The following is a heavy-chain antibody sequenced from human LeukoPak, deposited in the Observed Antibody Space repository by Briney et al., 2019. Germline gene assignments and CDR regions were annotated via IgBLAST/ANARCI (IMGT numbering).Heavy chain of an antibody. CDR1: GGSFSGYY. D-gene: IGHD3-10*01. J-gene: IGHJ6*03. V-gene: IGHV4-34*01. Sequence: SETLSLTCAVYGGSFSGYYWSWIRQPPVKGLEWIGEINHSGSTNYNPSLKSRVTISVDTSKNQFSLKLSSVTAADTAVYYGRITMVRGHYYYYMDVWGKGTTVTVSS. CDR2: INHSGST. CDR3: RITMVRGHYYYYMDV.